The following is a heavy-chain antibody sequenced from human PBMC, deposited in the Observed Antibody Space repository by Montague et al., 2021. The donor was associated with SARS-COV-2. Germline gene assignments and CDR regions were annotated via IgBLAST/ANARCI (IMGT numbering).Heavy chain of an antibody. CDR1: GFTFSHYA. CDR2: VSYDGDNK. CDR3: ARGRGPETGYHFDY. D-gene: IGHD3-9*01. Sequence: SLRLSCAASGFTFSHYAMNWVRQAPGKGLEWVAFVSYDGDNKFYAESAKGRSSISRDKAKNTLNLEVHSLRPDDTAVYYCARGRGPETGYHFDYWGQGTLVTVSS. V-gene: IGHV3-30-3*01. J-gene: IGHJ4*02.